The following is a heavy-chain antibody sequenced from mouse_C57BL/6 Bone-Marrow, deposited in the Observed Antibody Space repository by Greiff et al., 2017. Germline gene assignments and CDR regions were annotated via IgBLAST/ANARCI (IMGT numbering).Heavy chain of an antibody. V-gene: IGHV1-53*01. J-gene: IGHJ2*01. CDR2: INPSNGGT. CDR3: AREGLYSNYVVLVDY. Sequence: QVQLQQPGTELVKPGASVKLSCKASGYTFTSYWMHWVKQRPGQGLEWIGNINPSNGGTNYNEKFKSKATLTVDKSSSTAYMQLSSLTSEDSAVYDCAREGLYSNYVVLVDYWGQGTTLTVSS. D-gene: IGHD2-5*01. CDR1: GYTFTSYW.